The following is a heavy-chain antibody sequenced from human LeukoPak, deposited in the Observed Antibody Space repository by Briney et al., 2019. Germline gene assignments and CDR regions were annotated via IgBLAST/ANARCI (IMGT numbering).Heavy chain of an antibody. Sequence: SETLSLTCTVSGGSISSGDYYWSWIRQPPGKGLEWIGYIYYSGSTYYNPSLKSRVTISVDTSKNQFSLKLSSVTAADTAVYYCARACTSYSSSWYADYWGQGTLVTISS. V-gene: IGHV4-30-4*01. CDR1: GGSISSGDYY. CDR2: IYYSGST. D-gene: IGHD6-13*01. CDR3: ARACTSYSSSWYADY. J-gene: IGHJ4*02.